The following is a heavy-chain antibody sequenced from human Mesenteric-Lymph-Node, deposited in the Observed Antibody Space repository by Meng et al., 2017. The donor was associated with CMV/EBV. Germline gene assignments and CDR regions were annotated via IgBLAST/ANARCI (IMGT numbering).Heavy chain of an antibody. CDR1: GYSFGDYW. J-gene: IGHJ6*02. CDR2: IYPDDGGT. V-gene: IGHV5-51*01. CDR3: ARHSGARGGRYSNYLYYDCGMDV. D-gene: IGHD4-11*01. Sequence: GESLKISCEGSGYSFGDYWIGWVRHAPGKGLEWLWTIYPDDGGTRYSASLQGQFTISGDKSNSTAYLQWNSLKASDTAMYYCARHSGARGGRYSNYLYYDCGMDVWGQGTTVTVSS.